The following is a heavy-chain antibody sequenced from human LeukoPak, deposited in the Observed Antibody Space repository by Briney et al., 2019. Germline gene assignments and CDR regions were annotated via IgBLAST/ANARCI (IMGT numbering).Heavy chain of an antibody. V-gene: IGHV1-8*01. J-gene: IGHJ4*02. CDR2: MNPNSGNT. CDR1: GYTFTSYD. CDR3: ARGPKRWLQVYFDY. D-gene: IGHD5-24*01. Sequence: GASVKVSCKASGYTFTSYDINWVRQATGQGLEWMGWMNPNSGNTGYAQKFQGRVTMTRNTSISTAYMELSSLRSEDTAVYYSARGPKRWLQVYFDYWGQGTLVTVSS.